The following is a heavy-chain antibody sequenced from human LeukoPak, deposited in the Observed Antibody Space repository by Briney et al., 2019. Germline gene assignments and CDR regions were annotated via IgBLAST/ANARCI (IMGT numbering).Heavy chain of an antibody. J-gene: IGHJ4*02. CDR3: ASGLWFGELSYVDY. CDR2: INTNTGNP. D-gene: IGHD3-10*01. Sequence: ASVKVSCKASGYTFTSYAMNWVRQAPGQGLEWMGWINTNTGNPTYAQGFTGRFVFSLDTSVSTAYLQISSLKAEDTAVYYCASGLWFGELSYVDYWGQGTLVTVSS. V-gene: IGHV7-4-1*02. CDR1: GYTFTSYA.